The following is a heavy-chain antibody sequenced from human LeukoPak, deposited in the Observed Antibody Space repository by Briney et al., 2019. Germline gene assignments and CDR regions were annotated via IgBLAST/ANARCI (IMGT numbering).Heavy chain of an antibody. CDR1: GGSISSSSYY. Sequence: PSETLSLTCTVSGGSISSSSYYWGWIRQPPGKGLEWIGSIYYSGSTYYNPSLKSRVTVSVDTSKNQFSLKLSSVTAADTAVYYCARTYYDFWSGYYTVSWFDPWGQGTLVTVSS. CDR2: IYYSGST. J-gene: IGHJ5*02. V-gene: IGHV4-39*01. D-gene: IGHD3-3*01. CDR3: ARTYYDFWSGYYTVSWFDP.